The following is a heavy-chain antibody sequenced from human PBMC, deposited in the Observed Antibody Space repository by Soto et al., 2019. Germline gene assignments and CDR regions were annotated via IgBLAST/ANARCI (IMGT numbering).Heavy chain of an antibody. CDR1: GGSISSGGYY. V-gene: IGHV4-31*03. Sequence: QVQLQESGPGLVKPSQTLSLTCTVSGGSISSGGYYWSWIRQHPGKGLEWIGYIYYSGSTYYNPSLMSRVTISVDTSKNQFSLKLSSVTAADTAVYYCARDRSGAGTPTLDYWGQGTLVTVSS. J-gene: IGHJ4*02. D-gene: IGHD1-1*01. CDR2: IYYSGST. CDR3: ARDRSGAGTPTLDY.